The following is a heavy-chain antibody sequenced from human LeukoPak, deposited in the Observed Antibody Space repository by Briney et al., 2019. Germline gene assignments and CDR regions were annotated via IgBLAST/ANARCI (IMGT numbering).Heavy chain of an antibody. Sequence: GGSLRLSCAASGFTFTNYWMSWVRQAPGKGLEWVSGISWNSGSIGYADSVKGRFTISRDNAKNSLYLQMNSLRAEDTALYYCAKDRGYIVATILDYWGQGTLVTVSS. D-gene: IGHD5-12*01. V-gene: IGHV3-9*01. CDR2: ISWNSGSI. CDR1: GFTFTNYW. CDR3: AKDRGYIVATILDY. J-gene: IGHJ4*02.